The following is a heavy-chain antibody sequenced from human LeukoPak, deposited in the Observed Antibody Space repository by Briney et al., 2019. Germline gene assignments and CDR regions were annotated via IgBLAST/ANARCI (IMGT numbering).Heavy chain of an antibody. Sequence: GGSLRLSCASSGFAFSSYEMNWVRQAPGKGLEWVSYISSSGSIIYYADSVKGRFTISRDNAKNSLFLQMNSLRAEDTAVYYCARDSAELRYFDWLLSSGYWYFDLWGRGTLVTVSS. D-gene: IGHD3-9*01. CDR3: ARDSAELRYFDWLLSSGYWYFDL. J-gene: IGHJ2*01. CDR1: GFAFSSYE. V-gene: IGHV3-48*03. CDR2: ISSSGSII.